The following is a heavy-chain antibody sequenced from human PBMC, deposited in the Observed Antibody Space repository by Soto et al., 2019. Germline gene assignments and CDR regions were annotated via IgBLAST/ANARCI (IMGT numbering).Heavy chain of an antibody. D-gene: IGHD2-21*01. V-gene: IGHV3-23*01. CDR2: ISETGDSK. CDR3: AKAFCDTATCLLSDS. Sequence: PGGSLRLSCAASGFTLRSYGMHWVRQAPGKGLEWVASISETGDSKKYADSVKGRLTISRDNSKKKLYLQMKSLRAEDTAVYFCAKAFCDTATCLLSDSWGQGSLVIVSS. CDR1: GFTLRSYG. J-gene: IGHJ4*02.